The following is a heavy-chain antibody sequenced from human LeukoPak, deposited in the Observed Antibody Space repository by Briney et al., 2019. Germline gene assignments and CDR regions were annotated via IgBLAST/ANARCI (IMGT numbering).Heavy chain of an antibody. J-gene: IGHJ3*02. CDR2: IKSKSDGGTT. Sequence: GGSLRLSCAASTFTFSNAWMSWVRQAPGKGLEWVGRIKSKSDGGTTDYAAPVKVRFTISRDDSKNTLYLQMNSLKTEDTAVYYCTTAPRGYCSGGSCSYAFDIWGQGTMVTVSS. CDR1: TFTFSNAW. CDR3: TTAPRGYCSGGSCSYAFDI. D-gene: IGHD2-15*01. V-gene: IGHV3-15*01.